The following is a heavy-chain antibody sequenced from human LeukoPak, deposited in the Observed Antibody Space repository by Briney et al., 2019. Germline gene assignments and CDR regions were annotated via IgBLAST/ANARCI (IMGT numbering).Heavy chain of an antibody. CDR2: ISGSGGST. D-gene: IGHD6-13*01. J-gene: IGHJ5*02. CDR1: GFTFSSYG. V-gene: IGHV3-23*01. CDR3: AKDSDELIAAAYNWFDP. Sequence: GGSLRLSCAASGFTFSSYGMSWVRQAPEKGLEWVSGISGSGGSTYYADSVKGRFTISRDSSKNTMYLQMNNLRADDTAVYYCAKDSDELIAAAYNWFDPWGQGTLVTVSS.